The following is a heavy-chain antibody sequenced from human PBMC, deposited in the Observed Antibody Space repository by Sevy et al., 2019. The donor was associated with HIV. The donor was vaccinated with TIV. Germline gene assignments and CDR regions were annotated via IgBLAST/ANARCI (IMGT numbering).Heavy chain of an antibody. CDR3: ARDGRTGTYLFDL. J-gene: IGHJ5*02. Sequence: ASVKVYCKTSGYTFSSYGISWMRQAPGQGLEWLGWISAYDGKTKYAQKFQDRVTMTTRTSARTAYMELRGLISDDTATYYCARDGRTGTYLFDLWGQGTLVTVSS. D-gene: IGHD1-26*01. CDR1: GYTFSSYG. V-gene: IGHV1-18*01. CDR2: ISAYDGKT.